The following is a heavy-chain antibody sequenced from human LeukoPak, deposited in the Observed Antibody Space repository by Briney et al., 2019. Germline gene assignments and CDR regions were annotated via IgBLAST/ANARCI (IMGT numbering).Heavy chain of an antibody. CDR2: ISGSGGST. Sequence: GGSLRLSCAASGFTFSSYAMSWVRQAPGKGLEWVSAISGSGGSTYYADSVKGRFTISRDNSKNTLYLQMNSLRAEDTAVYYCARGAGITVVTGYFDLWGRGTLVTVSS. D-gene: IGHD1-20*01. J-gene: IGHJ2*01. CDR1: GFTFSSYA. CDR3: ARGAGITVVTGYFDL. V-gene: IGHV3-23*01.